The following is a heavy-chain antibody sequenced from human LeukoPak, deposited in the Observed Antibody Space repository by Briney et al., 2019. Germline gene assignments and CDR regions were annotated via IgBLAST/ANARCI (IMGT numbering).Heavy chain of an antibody. D-gene: IGHD6-13*01. V-gene: IGHV1-18*01. CDR3: ARIDWTGAADFYYYYGMDV. CDR2: ISAYNGNT. J-gene: IGHJ6*02. Sequence: ASVKVSCKASGYTFTSYGISWVRQAPGQGLEWMGWISAYNGNTNYAQKLQGRVTMTTDTSTSTAYMELRSLRSDDTAVYYCARIDWTGAADFYYYYGMDVWGQGTTVTVSS. CDR1: GYTFTSYG.